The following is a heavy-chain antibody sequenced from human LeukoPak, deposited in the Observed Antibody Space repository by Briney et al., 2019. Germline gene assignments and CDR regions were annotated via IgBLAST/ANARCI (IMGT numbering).Heavy chain of an antibody. CDR2: IRYDGSNK. CDR1: GFTFSSYG. J-gene: IGHJ6*03. D-gene: IGHD3-3*01. V-gene: IGHV3-30*02. CDR3: ARRSGSEYYYYYYMDV. Sequence: GGSLRLSCAASGFTFSSYGMHWVRQAPGKGLEWVAFIRYDGSNKYYADSVKGRFTISRDNSKNTLYLQMNSLRADDTAVYYCARRSGSEYYYYYYMDVWGKGTTVTVSS.